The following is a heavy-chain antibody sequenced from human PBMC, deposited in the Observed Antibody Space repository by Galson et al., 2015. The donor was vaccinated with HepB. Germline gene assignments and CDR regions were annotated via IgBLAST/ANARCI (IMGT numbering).Heavy chain of an antibody. CDR2: IGTSSSNT. Sequence: SLRLSCAASGFTFSNYAMNWVRQAPGKGLEWVSSIGTSSSNTFYADSVKGRFTIARDKSKNTLYLQMNSLRADDTALYYCAKAVNWWPLDYWGQGSLVTVSS. V-gene: IGHV3-23*01. CDR3: AKAVNWWPLDY. J-gene: IGHJ4*02. CDR1: GFTFSNYA. D-gene: IGHD2-8*02.